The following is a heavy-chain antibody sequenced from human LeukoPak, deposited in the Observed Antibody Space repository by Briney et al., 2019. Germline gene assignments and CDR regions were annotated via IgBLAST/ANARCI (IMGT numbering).Heavy chain of an antibody. Sequence: SETLSLTRPVSGDSISSTTYYWGWPRQPPEEGVEGIGCFHESGRTYYSASLNSRASITVDTSKNYVYLKQSSVTAADTAVYSGARHGESSGGGRYADLKCWGQGTLVTVSS. D-gene: IGHD3-10*01. CDR3: ARHGESSGGGRYADLKC. J-gene: IGHJ1*01. CDR1: GDSISSTTYY. V-gene: IGHV4-39*02. CDR2: FHESGRT.